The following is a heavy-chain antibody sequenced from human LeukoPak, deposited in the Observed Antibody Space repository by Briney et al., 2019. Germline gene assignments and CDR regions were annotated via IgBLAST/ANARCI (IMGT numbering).Heavy chain of an antibody. CDR3: ARALRYFDWSDY. J-gene: IGHJ4*02. V-gene: IGHV3-74*01. Sequence: GGSLILSCAASGFTFSNYWMHWVRQAPGKGLVWVSRINSDGSSTSYADSVKGRFTISRDNAKNTLYLQMNSLRAEDTAVCYCARALRYFDWSDYWGQGTLVTVSS. CDR2: INSDGSST. D-gene: IGHD3-9*01. CDR1: GFTFSNYW.